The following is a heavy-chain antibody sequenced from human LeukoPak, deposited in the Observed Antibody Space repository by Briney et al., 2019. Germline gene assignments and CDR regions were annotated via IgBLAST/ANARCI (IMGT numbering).Heavy chain of an antibody. V-gene: IGHV3-30*18. Sequence: GRSLRLSCAASGFTFSRYGMHWDRQAPGKGLEWVAVLSYDGINKYYADSVKGRFTISRDNSKDTLYLQMNSLRAEDTAVYYCAKDGSAISSDYYFDYWGQGTLVTVSS. CDR3: AKDGSAISSDYYFDY. D-gene: IGHD2-21*02. J-gene: IGHJ4*02. CDR2: LSYDGINK. CDR1: GFTFSRYG.